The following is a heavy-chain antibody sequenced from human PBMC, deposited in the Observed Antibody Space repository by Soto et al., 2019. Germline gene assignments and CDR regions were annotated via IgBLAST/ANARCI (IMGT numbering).Heavy chain of an antibody. CDR3: ARPRIAAAGKGDYYYYYYGMDV. Sequence: ASVKVSCKASGGTFSSYAISWVRQAPGQGLEWMGGIIPIFGTANYAQKFQGRVTITADESTSTAYMELSSLRSEDTAVYYCARPRIAAAGKGDYYYYYYGMDVWGQGTTVTVSS. J-gene: IGHJ6*02. V-gene: IGHV1-69*13. CDR1: GGTFSSYA. CDR2: IIPIFGTA. D-gene: IGHD6-13*01.